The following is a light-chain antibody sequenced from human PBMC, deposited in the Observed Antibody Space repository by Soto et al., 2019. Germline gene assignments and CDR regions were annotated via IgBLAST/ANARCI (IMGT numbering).Light chain of an antibody. V-gene: IGLV2-14*01. Sequence: QSALTQPASVSGSPGQSITISCTGTSSDVGGYNYVFWYQQHPGKAPKLMIYDVSNRPSGVSNRFSGSKSGNTASLTISGLQAEDEADYYCSSYTSSSIVVFGGGTKVTVL. CDR3: SSYTSSSIVV. CDR2: DVS. CDR1: SSDVGGYNY. J-gene: IGLJ2*01.